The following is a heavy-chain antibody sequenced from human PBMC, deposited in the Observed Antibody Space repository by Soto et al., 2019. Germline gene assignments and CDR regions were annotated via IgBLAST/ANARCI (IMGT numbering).Heavy chain of an antibody. V-gene: IGHV4-39*01. Sequence: QLQLQESGPGVVKPSETLSLTCTVSVGSISSSSYYWGWIRQPPGKGLEWIGSIYYSGSTYYNLSLKSRVTISVDTSKNQFSLELSSVTAADTAVYYCARIDYGDSFDIWGQGTIVTVSS. J-gene: IGHJ3*02. CDR3: ARIDYGDSFDI. CDR2: IYYSGST. CDR1: VGSISSSSYY. D-gene: IGHD4-17*01.